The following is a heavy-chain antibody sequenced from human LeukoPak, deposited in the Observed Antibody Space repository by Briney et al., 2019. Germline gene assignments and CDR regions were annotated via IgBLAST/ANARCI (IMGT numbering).Heavy chain of an antibody. Sequence: PSETLSLTCTVSGGSISSYYWGWIRQPPGKGLEWIGSIYYSGSTYYNPSLKSRVTISVDTSKNQFSLKLSSVTAADTAVYYCARQINCSGGSCISDYWGQGTLVTVSS. CDR2: IYYSGST. V-gene: IGHV4-39*01. D-gene: IGHD2-15*01. CDR3: ARQINCSGGSCISDY. J-gene: IGHJ4*02. CDR1: GGSISSYY.